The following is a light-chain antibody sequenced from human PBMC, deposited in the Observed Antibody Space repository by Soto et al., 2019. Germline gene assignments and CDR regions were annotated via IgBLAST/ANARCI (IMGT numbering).Light chain of an antibody. CDR2: KAS. Sequence: DIQMTQSPSTLSASVGDRVTITCRANQSISTWLAWYQQEPGKAPKLLIYKASHLDSGVPSRFSVSGSGTEFTLTISSLQPDDFATYYCQQYNSYSRTFGQGTKVEIK. CDR1: QSISTW. V-gene: IGKV1-5*03. CDR3: QQYNSYSRT. J-gene: IGKJ1*01.